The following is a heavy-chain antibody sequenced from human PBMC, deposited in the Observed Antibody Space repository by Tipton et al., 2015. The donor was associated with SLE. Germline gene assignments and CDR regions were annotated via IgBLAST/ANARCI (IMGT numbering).Heavy chain of an antibody. CDR3: ARGGHCTSDSCYVYYYYMDV. J-gene: IGHJ6*03. CDR1: GGSINYYY. V-gene: IGHV4-59*01. CDR2: VFYNGST. Sequence: GLVKPSETLSLTCTVSGGSINYYYWNWIRQPPGKGLEWIGYVFYNGSTNYNASLKSRVTMSVDTSKSQFSLQLRSVTAADTAVYYCARGGHCTSDSCYVYYYYMDVWGEGTTVAVPS. D-gene: IGHD2-2*01.